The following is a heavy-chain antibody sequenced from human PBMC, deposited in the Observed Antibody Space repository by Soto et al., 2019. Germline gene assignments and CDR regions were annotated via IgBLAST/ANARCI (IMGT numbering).Heavy chain of an antibody. D-gene: IGHD3-22*01. CDR2: IYYSVGT. CDR1: GGSTNSDNY. J-gene: IGHJ5*02. V-gene: IGHV4-30-4*01. Sequence: QVQLQESGPGLVKTSQTLSLSFTASGGSTNSDNYLSWIRQSPWKCLDCIGHIYYSVGTFENPSLKSRFTLSIDTVKNRFCLKLTSVSATDTAVYYCARDAASNYYDSSSYYPHFDPWGQGALVTVSS. CDR3: ARDAASNYYDSSSYYPHFDP.